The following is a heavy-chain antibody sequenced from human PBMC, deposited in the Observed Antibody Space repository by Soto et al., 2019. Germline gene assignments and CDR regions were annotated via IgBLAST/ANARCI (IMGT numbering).Heavy chain of an antibody. D-gene: IGHD3-3*01. CDR3: ARGWSTIFGVVTVPFDY. CDR1: GGSISSGGYY. J-gene: IGHJ4*02. Sequence: TLSLTCTVSGGSISSGGYYWSWIRQHPGKGLEWIGYIYYSGSTNYNPSLKSRVTISVDTSKNQFSLKLSSVTAADTAVYYCARGWSTIFGVVTVPFDYWGQGTLVTVSS. V-gene: IGHV4-31*03. CDR2: IYYSGST.